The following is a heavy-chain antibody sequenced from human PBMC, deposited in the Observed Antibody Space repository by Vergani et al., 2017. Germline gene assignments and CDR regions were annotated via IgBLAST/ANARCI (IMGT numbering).Heavy chain of an antibody. CDR1: GYSISSGYY. J-gene: IGHJ4*02. Sequence: QVQLQESGPGLVKPSETLSLTCGVSGYSISSGYYWGWIRQPPGKGLEWIGNIYHSGNTYYNPSLKSRVTISVDTSKNKFSLKLSSVTAADTAVYYCARGLIVTSAQGGDWGQGTLVTVSS. CDR3: ARGLIVTSAQGGD. CDR2: IYHSGNT. V-gene: IGHV4-38-2*01. D-gene: IGHD2-2*01.